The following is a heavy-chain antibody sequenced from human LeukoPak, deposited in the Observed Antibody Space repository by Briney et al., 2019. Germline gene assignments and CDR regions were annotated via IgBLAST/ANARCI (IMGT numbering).Heavy chain of an antibody. J-gene: IGHJ4*02. CDR3: ARDPIPFGELLCPDY. Sequence: ASVKVSCKASGYTFTSYGISWVRQAPGQGLEWMGWISAYNGNTNYAQKLQGRVTMTTDTSTSTAYMELRSLRSDDTAVYYCARDPIPFGELLCPDYWGQGTLVTVSS. D-gene: IGHD3-10*01. CDR2: ISAYNGNT. CDR1: GYTFTSYG. V-gene: IGHV1-18*01.